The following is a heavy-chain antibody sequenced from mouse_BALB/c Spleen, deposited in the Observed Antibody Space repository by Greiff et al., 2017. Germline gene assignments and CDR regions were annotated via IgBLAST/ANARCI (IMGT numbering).Heavy chain of an antibody. Sequence: EVQRVESGGGLVKPGGSLKLSCAASGFTFSSYAMSWVRQTPEKRLEWVATISSGGSYTYYPDSVKGRFTISRDNAKNTLYLQMSSLRSEDTAMYYCARQGDYDYEYYAMDYWGQGTSVTVSS. D-gene: IGHD2-4*01. CDR3: ARQGDYDYEYYAMDY. CDR1: GFTFSSYA. V-gene: IGHV5-9-3*01. CDR2: ISSGGSYT. J-gene: IGHJ4*01.